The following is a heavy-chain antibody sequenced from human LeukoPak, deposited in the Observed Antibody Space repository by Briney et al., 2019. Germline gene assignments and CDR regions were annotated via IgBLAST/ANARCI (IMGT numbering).Heavy chain of an antibody. V-gene: IGHV4-38-2*02. J-gene: IGHJ6*03. CDR3: ARTTMVRGTYYMDV. CDR1: GYSIGSGYY. CDR2: IYHSGSA. Sequence: PSETLSLTCTVSGYSIGSGYYWGWIRQPPGKGLEWIGSIYHSGSAYYNPSLKSRVTISVDTSKNQFSLKLSSVTAADTAVYYCARTTMVRGTYYMDVWGKGTTVTISS. D-gene: IGHD3-10*01.